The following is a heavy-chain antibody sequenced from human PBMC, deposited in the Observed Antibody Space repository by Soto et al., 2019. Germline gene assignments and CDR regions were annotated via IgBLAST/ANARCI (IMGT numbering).Heavy chain of an antibody. V-gene: IGHV3-66*01. Sequence: EVQLVESGGGLVQSGGSLRLSCAASGFTVSSNYMSWVRQAPGKGLEWVSVIYSGGSTYYADSMKGRFTISRDNSKNTLYLQMNSLRAEDTAVYYCARTIYGDPDYWGQGTLVTVSS. CDR1: GFTVSSNY. CDR3: ARTIYGDPDY. D-gene: IGHD4-17*01. CDR2: IYSGGST. J-gene: IGHJ4*02.